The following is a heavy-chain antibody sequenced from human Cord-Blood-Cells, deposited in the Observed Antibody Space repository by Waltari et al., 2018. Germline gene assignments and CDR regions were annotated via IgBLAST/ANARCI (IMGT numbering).Heavy chain of an antibody. V-gene: IGHV3-53*01. CDR3: ARGGSANHSSSWFDY. Sequence: EVQLVESGGGLIQPGGSLRLSCAASGFTVSSNYMSWVRQAPGKGLGWVSVIYSGGSTYYADSVKGRVTISRDNSKNTLYLQMNSLRAEDTAVYYCARGGSANHSSSWFDYWGQGTLVTVSS. D-gene: IGHD6-13*01. CDR1: GFTVSSNY. CDR2: IYSGGST. J-gene: IGHJ4*02.